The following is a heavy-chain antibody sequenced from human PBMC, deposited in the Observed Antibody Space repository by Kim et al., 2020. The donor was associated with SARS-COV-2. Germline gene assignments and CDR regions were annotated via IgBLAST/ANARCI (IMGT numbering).Heavy chain of an antibody. Sequence: GESLKISCKGSGYSFTSYWISWVRQMPGKGLEWMGRIDPSDSYTNYSPSFQGHVTISADKSISTAYLQWSSLKASDTAMYYCARDSGDVVRGNDAFDIWGQGSMVTVSS. CDR2: IDPSDSYT. V-gene: IGHV5-10-1*01. CDR3: ARDSGDVVRGNDAFDI. J-gene: IGHJ3*02. D-gene: IGHD3-10*01. CDR1: GYSFTSYW.